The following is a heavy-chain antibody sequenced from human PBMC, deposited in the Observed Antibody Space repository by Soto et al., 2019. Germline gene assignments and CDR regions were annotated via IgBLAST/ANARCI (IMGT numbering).Heavy chain of an antibody. CDR3: AKERTVTTADFDY. CDR2: ISVRGGNT. CDR1: GFTFSSYG. J-gene: IGHJ4*02. V-gene: IGHV3-23*01. D-gene: IGHD4-4*01. Sequence: GGALRLACAASGFTFSSYGMSWVRQAPGKGLEWVSSISVRGGNTYYADSVKGRFTISRDNSKNTLYLQMNSLRVEDTAVYYCAKERTVTTADFDYWGQGTLVTVSS.